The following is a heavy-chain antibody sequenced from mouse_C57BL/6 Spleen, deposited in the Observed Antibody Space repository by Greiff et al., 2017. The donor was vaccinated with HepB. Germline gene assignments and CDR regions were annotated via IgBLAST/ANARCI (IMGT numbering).Heavy chain of an antibody. CDR1: GYAFSSYW. CDR3: ARQMDDGYYGRFAY. CDR2: IYPGDGDT. D-gene: IGHD2-3*01. V-gene: IGHV1-80*01. J-gene: IGHJ3*01. Sequence: QVQLKESGAELVKPGASVKISCKASGYAFSSYWMNWVKQRPGKGLEWIGQIYPGDGDTNYNGKFKGKATLTADKSSSTAYMQLSSLTSEDSAVYFCARQMDDGYYGRFAYWGQGTLVTVSA.